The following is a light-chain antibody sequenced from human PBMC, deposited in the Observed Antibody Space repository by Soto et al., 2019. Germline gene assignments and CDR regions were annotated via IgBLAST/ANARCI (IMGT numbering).Light chain of an antibody. CDR1: SSDVGSYNL. Sequence: QSVLTQPASVSGSPGQSITISCTGTSSDVGSYNLVSWYQQHPGKAPKLTIYEGSKRPSGVSDRFSGSKSGNTASLTISGLQAEDEADYYCCSYAGTSGFAYVFGTGTKVTVL. CDR2: EGS. V-gene: IGLV2-23*03. J-gene: IGLJ1*01. CDR3: CSYAGTSGFAYV.